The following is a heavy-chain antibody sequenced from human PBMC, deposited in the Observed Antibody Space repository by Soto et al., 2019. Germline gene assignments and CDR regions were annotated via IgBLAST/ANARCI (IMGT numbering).Heavy chain of an antibody. Sequence: GGSLRLSCAASGVTFSSYAMSWVRQAPGKGLEWVSAISGSGGSTYYADSVKGGSTISRANSKNTLYLQMNSLRAEDTAVYYCANAPGSSGSYDYYYYYGMDVWGQGTPVTVSS. V-gene: IGHV3-23*01. CDR2: ISGSGGST. J-gene: IGHJ6*02. CDR3: ANAPGSSGSYDYYYYYGMDV. D-gene: IGHD6-19*01. CDR1: GVTFSSYA.